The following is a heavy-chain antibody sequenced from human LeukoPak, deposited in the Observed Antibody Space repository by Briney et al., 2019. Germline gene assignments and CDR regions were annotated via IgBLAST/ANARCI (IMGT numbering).Heavy chain of an antibody. J-gene: IGHJ5*02. V-gene: IGHV3-21*01. D-gene: IGHD6-13*01. CDR3: ARRDSGSWSNWFDP. Sequence: GGSLRLSCAASGLTFSSYSMNWVRQAPGKGLEWVSSISSSSSYIYYADSVKGRFTISRDNAKNSLYLQMNSLRAEDTAVYYCARRDSGSWSNWFDPWGQGTLVTVSS. CDR2: ISSSSSYI. CDR1: GLTFSSYS.